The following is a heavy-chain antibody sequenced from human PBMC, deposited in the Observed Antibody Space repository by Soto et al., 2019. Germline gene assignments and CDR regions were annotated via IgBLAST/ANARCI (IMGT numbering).Heavy chain of an antibody. D-gene: IGHD4-17*01. J-gene: IGHJ4*02. CDR3: ARVGATTVSTMDY. CDR2: ARNKANSYTT. Sequence: EVQLVESGGGLVQPGGSLRLSCAASGFTFTDHYMDWVRQAPGKGLEWVGRARNKANSYTTEYAASVKGRFTISRDDSRNSLYLQMNSLKTEDTAVYYCARVGATTVSTMDYWGQGTLVTFSS. CDR1: GFTFTDHY. V-gene: IGHV3-72*01.